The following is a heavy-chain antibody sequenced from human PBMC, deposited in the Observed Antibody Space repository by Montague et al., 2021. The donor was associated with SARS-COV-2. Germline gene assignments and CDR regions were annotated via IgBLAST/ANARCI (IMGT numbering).Heavy chain of an antibody. J-gene: IGHJ4*02. CDR2: IDWDYDK. CDR3: SRMPDQVWLDY. Sequence: PALVKPTQTLTLTCTFSGFSLSTSGMCVTWIRQPPGEALEWLAVIDWDYDKSYRTSLKTRLTISKDTSKNQVVLTMTNMDPVDTSTYYCSRMPDQVWLDYWGQGILVTVSS. CDR1: GFSLSTSGMC. V-gene: IGHV2-70*01. D-gene: IGHD5-18*01.